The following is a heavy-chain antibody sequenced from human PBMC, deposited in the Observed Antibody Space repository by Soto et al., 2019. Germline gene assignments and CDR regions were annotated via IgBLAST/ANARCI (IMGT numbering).Heavy chain of an antibody. CDR1: AGSINRRSYY. D-gene: IGHD3-22*01. Sequence: SETESLTCTLWAGSINRRSYYWDLIRQPPGKRLEWIGSIYYSGSTYYNPSLKSRVTISVDTSKNQFSLKLSSVTAADTAVYYCARRGYYDSSGYLKPRYGMDVWGQGTTVT. V-gene: IGHV4-39*01. CDR2: IYYSGST. J-gene: IGHJ6*02. CDR3: ARRGYYDSSGYLKPRYGMDV.